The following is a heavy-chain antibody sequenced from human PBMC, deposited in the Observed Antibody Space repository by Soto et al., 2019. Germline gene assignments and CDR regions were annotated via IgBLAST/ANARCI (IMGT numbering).Heavy chain of an antibody. CDR3: ARLVVVSPVANA. J-gene: IGHJ5*02. CDR2: IYHSGST. V-gene: IGHV4-30-2*01. D-gene: IGHD2-15*01. CDR1: GGSISSDGYS. Sequence: SETLSLTCAVSGGSISSDGYSWSWIRQPPGKGLEWIGYIYHSGSTYSNPSLKSRVTISVDRSKNQFSLKLSSVTAADTAVYYCARLVVVSPVANAWGQGTLVTVSS.